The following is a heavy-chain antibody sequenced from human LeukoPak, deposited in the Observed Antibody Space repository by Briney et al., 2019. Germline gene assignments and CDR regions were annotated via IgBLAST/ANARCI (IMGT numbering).Heavy chain of an antibody. CDR2: INPSSGAT. Sequence: ASVKVSCKASGHTFTDYYMHWVRQAPGQGLEWMGWINPSSGATNYAHKFQGRVTMTRDTSITTASMELSRPRSDDTAVYCCARIDFWSGYCLDYWGQGTLVTVSS. D-gene: IGHD3-3*01. J-gene: IGHJ4*02. V-gene: IGHV1-2*07. CDR3: ARIDFWSGYCLDY. CDR1: GHTFTDYY.